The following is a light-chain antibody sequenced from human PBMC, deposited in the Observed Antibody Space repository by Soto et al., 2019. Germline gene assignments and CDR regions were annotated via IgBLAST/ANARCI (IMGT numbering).Light chain of an antibody. CDR1: QSVGNN. CDR3: QQYNDWPPIT. J-gene: IGKJ5*01. CDR2: YAS. Sequence: EIMMTQSPATLSVSPGQRATLSCRASQSVGNNLAWYQQKPGQSPRLLIFYASTRATGIPARFSGSGSGTEFTLTISSLQSEDFALYYCQQYNDWPPITFGQGTRLEIK. V-gene: IGKV3-15*01.